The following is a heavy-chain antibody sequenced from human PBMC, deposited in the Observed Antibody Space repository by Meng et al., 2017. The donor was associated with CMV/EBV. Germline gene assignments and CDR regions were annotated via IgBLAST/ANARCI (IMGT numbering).Heavy chain of an antibody. D-gene: IGHD2-2*02. CDR2: INHSGST. Sequence: SETLSLTCAVYGGSFSVCYWSWIRQPPGTGLEWSGEINHSGSTNYNPSLRSRDTISVDTSKNQFSLKLSSVTAADTAVYSWARADIVVVPAAIRYYYYGMDVWGQGTTVTVSS. J-gene: IGHJ6*02. V-gene: IGHV4-34*01. CDR1: GGSFSVCY. CDR3: ARADIVVVPAAIRYYYYGMDV.